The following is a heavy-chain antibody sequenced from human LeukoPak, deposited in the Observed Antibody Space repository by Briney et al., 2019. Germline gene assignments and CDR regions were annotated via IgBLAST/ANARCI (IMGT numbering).Heavy chain of an antibody. CDR1: GDSVSSNSAA. D-gene: IGHD1-26*01. V-gene: IGHV6-1*01. CDR2: TYYRSKWYN. J-gene: IGHJ4*02. Sequence: SQTLSLTCDISGDSVSSNSAAWNWIRQSPLRGLEWLGRTYYRSKWYNDYAVSVKSRITINPDTSKNQFSLQLNSVTPEDTAVYYCATTTIRLGYWGQGTLVTVSS. CDR3: ATTTIRLGY.